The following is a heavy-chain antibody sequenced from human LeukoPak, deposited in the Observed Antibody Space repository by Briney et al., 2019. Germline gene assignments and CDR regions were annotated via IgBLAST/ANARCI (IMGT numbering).Heavy chain of an antibody. CDR1: GSTVSSNY. V-gene: IGHV3-53*01. D-gene: IGHD6-19*01. CDR2: IYSGGST. J-gene: IGHJ4*02. CDR3: ARVQQWLVLGAFDY. Sequence: GGSLRLSFAASGSTVSSNYMSWVRQAPGKGLEWVSVIYSGGSTYYADSVKGRFTISRDNSKNTLYLQMNSLRAEDTAVYYCARVQQWLVLGAFDYWGQGTLVTVSS.